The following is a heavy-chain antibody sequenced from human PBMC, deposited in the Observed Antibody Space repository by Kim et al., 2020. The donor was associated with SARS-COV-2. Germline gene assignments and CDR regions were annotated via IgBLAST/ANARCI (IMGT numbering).Heavy chain of an antibody. CDR2: MNPNSGNT. CDR3: ARDRCELLPYYYYGMDV. CDR1: GYTFTSYD. D-gene: IGHD1-26*01. J-gene: IGHJ6*02. V-gene: IGHV1-8*01. Sequence: ASVKVSCKASGYTFTSYDINWVRQATGQGLEWMGWMNPNSGNTGYAQKFQGRVTMTRNTSISTAYMELSSLRSEDTAVYYCARDRCELLPYYYYGMDVWGQGTTVTVSS.